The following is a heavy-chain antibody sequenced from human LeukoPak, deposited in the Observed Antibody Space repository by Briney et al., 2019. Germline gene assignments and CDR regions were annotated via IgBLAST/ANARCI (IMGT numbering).Heavy chain of an antibody. V-gene: IGHV1-2*02. CDR2: INSDSGFT. J-gene: IGHJ5*02. CDR3: ARNFDMKGFDP. D-gene: IGHD3-9*01. CDR1: GYTFTGYY. Sequence: ASVKVSCKASGYTFTGYYMNWVRQAPGQGLEWMGWINSDSGFTKYAQKFQGRVTMTRDTAITTVYMDLTRLTSDDTAVYYCARNFDMKGFDPWGQGTLVTVSS.